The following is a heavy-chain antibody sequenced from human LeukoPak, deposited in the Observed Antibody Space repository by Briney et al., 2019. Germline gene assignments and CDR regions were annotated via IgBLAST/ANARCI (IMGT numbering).Heavy chain of an antibody. CDR1: GFTFSSSW. J-gene: IGHJ4*02. D-gene: IGHD2-2*01. CDR2: IKTDGSTT. CDR3: ARGNQQLPRSTPDY. V-gene: IGHV3-74*01. Sequence: GGPLRLSCAVSGFTFSSSWMHWVRQAPGKGLVWVSHIKTDGSTTAYADSVKGRFTISRDNAKNTLYLRMNSLRAEDTGVYYCARGNQQLPRSTPDYWGQGTLVTVSS.